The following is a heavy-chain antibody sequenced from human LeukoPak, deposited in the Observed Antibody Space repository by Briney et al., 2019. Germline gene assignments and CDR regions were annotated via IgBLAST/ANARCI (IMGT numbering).Heavy chain of an antibody. Sequence: GGSLRLSCAASGFTFDDYGMSWVRQVPGKGLEWVSGINWNGGSTGYADSVMGRFTISRDNAKNSLYLQMNSLRAEDTALYHCARAYSSGWYVNWFDPWGQGTLVTVSS. V-gene: IGHV3-20*01. CDR2: INWNGGST. CDR3: ARAYSSGWYVNWFDP. J-gene: IGHJ5*02. CDR1: GFTFDDYG. D-gene: IGHD6-19*01.